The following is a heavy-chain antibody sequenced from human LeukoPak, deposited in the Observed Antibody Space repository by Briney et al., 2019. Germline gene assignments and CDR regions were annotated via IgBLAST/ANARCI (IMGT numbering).Heavy chain of an antibody. CDR1: GGSISSSSYY. J-gene: IGHJ4*02. D-gene: IGHD3-10*01. CDR3: ARWANQGYGSGSYPYFDY. Sequence: PSETLSLTCTVSGGSISSSSYYWGWIRQPPGKGLEWIGSIYYSGSTYYNPSLKSRVTISVDTSKNQFSLKLSSVTAADTAVYYCARWANQGYGSGSYPYFDYWGQGTLVTVSS. CDR2: IYYSGST. V-gene: IGHV4-39*07.